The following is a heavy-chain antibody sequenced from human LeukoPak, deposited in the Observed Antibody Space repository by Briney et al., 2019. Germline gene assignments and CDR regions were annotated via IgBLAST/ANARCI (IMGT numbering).Heavy chain of an antibody. J-gene: IGHJ4*02. CDR1: GFTFSTYA. Sequence: GGSLRLSCTASGFTFSTYAMSWVRQAPGKGLEWVSVISGGGGRTYYADSVKGRFTISRDNSKNTLYLQMNSLRAEDTAVYYCAKEHDYSNYYYFDFWGQGTLVTVSS. V-gene: IGHV3-23*01. CDR2: ISGGGGRT. D-gene: IGHD4-11*01. CDR3: AKEHDYSNYYYFDF.